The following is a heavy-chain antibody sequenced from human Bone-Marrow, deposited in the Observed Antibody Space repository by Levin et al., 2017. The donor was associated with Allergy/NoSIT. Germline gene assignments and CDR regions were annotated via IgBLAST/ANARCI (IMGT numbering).Heavy chain of an antibody. CDR1: GGSFSGYY. Sequence: SETLSLTCAVYGGSFSGYYWSWIRQPPGKGLEWIGEINHSGSTNYNPSLKSRVTISVDTSKNQFSLKLSSVTAADTAVYYCARGLYPGYFSWHYWGQGTLVTVSS. CDR3: ARGLYPGYFSWHY. J-gene: IGHJ4*02. CDR2: INHSGST. V-gene: IGHV4-34*01. D-gene: IGHD3-9*01.